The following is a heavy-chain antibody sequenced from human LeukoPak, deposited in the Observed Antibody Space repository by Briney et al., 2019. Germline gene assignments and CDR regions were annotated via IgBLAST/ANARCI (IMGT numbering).Heavy chain of an antibody. D-gene: IGHD3-22*01. CDR2: LVPENYQT. CDR1: GESITELG. CDR3: ALASDYYDSSGYYLEI. J-gene: IGHJ3*02. V-gene: IGHV1-24*01. Sequence: ASVKVSCKVSGESITELGMHWVRQSPGKGLEWMGGLVPENYQTIYAQDFQGRVTMTEDTSTDTAYMELSSLRSEDTAIYYCALASDYYDSSGYYLEIWGQGTLVTASA.